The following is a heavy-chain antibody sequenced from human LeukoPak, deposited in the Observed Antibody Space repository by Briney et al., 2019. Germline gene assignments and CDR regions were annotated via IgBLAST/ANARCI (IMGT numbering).Heavy chain of an antibody. CDR3: ARGEYSSSWNWFDP. J-gene: IGHJ5*02. CDR2: IYHSGST. Sequence: PSETLSLTCAVSGYSISSGYYWGWIRQPPGKGLEWIGSIYHSGSTYYNPSLKSRVTISVDTSKNQFSLKLSSVTAADTAVYYCARGEYSSSWNWFDPWGQGTLVTVSS. CDR1: GYSISSGYY. D-gene: IGHD6-13*01. V-gene: IGHV4-38-2*01.